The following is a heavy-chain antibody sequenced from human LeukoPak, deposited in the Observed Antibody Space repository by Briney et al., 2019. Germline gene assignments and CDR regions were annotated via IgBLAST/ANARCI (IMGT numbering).Heavy chain of an antibody. J-gene: IGHJ5*02. CDR2: IWYDGSNK. D-gene: IGHD1-7*01. V-gene: IGHV3-33*01. CDR3: VRGQLRGSRDP. CDR1: GFTFSSYG. Sequence: GGSLRLSCAASGFTFSSYGMHWVRQAPGKGLEWVAVIWYDGSNKYYADSVKGRFTISRDNSKNTLYLQMDSLRAEDTAVYYCVRGQLRGSRDPWGQGTLVTVSS.